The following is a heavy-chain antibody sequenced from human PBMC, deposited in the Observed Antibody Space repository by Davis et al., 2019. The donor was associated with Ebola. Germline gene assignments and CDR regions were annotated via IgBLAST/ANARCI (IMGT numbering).Heavy chain of an antibody. D-gene: IGHD6-25*01. CDR2: ISANGWTT. J-gene: IGHJ4*02. V-gene: IGHV3-48*03. Sequence: PGGSLRLSCAVTGFTFRYFDMNWVRQAPGKGLEWLSYISANGWTTHYADSVKGRFSISRDDAKNSEYLQMNNLRGDDTDVYFCTRGGGDGSASGDFWGQGIPVTVSS. CDR3: TRGGGDGSASGDF. CDR1: GFTFRYFD.